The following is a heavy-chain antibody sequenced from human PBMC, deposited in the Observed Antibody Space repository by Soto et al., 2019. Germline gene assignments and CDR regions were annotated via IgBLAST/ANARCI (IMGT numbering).Heavy chain of an antibody. CDR3: ARGPPIVGNTTPLDS. J-gene: IGHJ4*02. CDR2: IYHAGST. Sequence: PSETLSLTCSVSGGSITNSNWWTCVRLPPAKGLEWIGDIYHAGSTKYNPSLERRVTISVDTSKNQFALTLTSVTAADTAVYFCARGPPIVGNTTPLDSWGRGTLVTVSS. D-gene: IGHD1-26*01. V-gene: IGHV4-4*02. CDR1: GGSITNSNW.